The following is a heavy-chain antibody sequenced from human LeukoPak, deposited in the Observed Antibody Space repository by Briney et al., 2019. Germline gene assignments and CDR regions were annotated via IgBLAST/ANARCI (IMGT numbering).Heavy chain of an antibody. D-gene: IGHD6-13*01. CDR3: AKDAVRSMYISCWYGRNNWFVP. CDR2: ISWSSGSI. V-gene: IGHV3-9*01. Sequence: GGSLRLSCAASGFTFDDYAMHWVRQAPGKGLEWVSGISWSSGSIDYADSVKGRLPIFRDNAKNSLYLQMKRLRAQDTAWYYCAKDAVRSMYISCWYGRNNWFVPWGEGTQVTVPS. CDR1: GFTFDDYA. J-gene: IGHJ5*02.